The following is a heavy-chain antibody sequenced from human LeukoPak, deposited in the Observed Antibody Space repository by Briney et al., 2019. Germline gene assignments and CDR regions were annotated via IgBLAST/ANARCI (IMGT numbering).Heavy chain of an antibody. CDR1: GGSISSYY. CDR2: IYYSGST. Sequence: SETLSLTCTVSGGSISSYYWSWIRQPPGKGLEWIGYIYYSGSTNYNPSLKSRVTISVDTSKNQFSLKLSSVTAADTAVYYCARDGAYCGGDCSGGDAFDIWGQGTMVTVSS. J-gene: IGHJ3*02. CDR3: ARDGAYCGGDCSGGDAFDI. V-gene: IGHV4-59*01. D-gene: IGHD2-21*02.